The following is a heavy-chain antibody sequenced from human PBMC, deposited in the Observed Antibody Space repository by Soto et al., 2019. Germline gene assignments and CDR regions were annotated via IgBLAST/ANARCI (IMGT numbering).Heavy chain of an antibody. Sequence: QVQLVQSGAEVKKPGSSVKVSCKASGGTFSSYAISWVRQAPGQGLEWMGGIIPIFGTANYAQKFQGRVTITADESTSTAYMELSSLRSEDTDVYYCARDQGDRSGYYLYYFDYWGQGTLVTVSS. CDR2: IIPIFGTA. V-gene: IGHV1-69*01. J-gene: IGHJ4*02. D-gene: IGHD3-22*01. CDR3: ARDQGDRSGYYLYYFDY. CDR1: GGTFSSYA.